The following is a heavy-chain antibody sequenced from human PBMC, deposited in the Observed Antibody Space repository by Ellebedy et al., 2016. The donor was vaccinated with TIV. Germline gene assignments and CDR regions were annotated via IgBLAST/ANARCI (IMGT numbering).Heavy chain of an antibody. V-gene: IGHV1-3*04. J-gene: IGHJ4*02. CDR3: ARDSGDRSGHVYLDD. CDR2: INTGSGDT. D-gene: IGHD6-25*01. CDR1: GYIFTSCA. Sequence: AASVKVSCKASGYIFTSCASHWVRQAPGQGLEWIGWINTGSGDTRSSQKFQGRVPITRDTSASPAYLELSRPRSEDTAVYYCARDSGDRSGHVYLDDWGQGTLVTVSS.